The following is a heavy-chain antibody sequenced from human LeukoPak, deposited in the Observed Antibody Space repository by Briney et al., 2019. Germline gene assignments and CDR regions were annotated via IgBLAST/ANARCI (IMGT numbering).Heavy chain of an antibody. J-gene: IGHJ6*02. CDR2: MSPNNGNT. Sequence: ASVKVSCKASGLTFTSYDINWVRQASGQGLEWMGWMSPNNGNTGYEQKLQGRVTMTTDTSKSTAYMELRSVRSDDTGVYYCAVTEFSYYYYGMDVWGQGTTVTVSS. CDR3: AVTEFSYYYYGMDV. D-gene: IGHD1-20*01. CDR1: GLTFTSYD. V-gene: IGHV1-8*01.